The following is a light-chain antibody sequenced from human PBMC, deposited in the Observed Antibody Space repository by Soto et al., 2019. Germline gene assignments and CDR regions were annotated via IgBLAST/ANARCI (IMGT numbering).Light chain of an antibody. Sequence: DIQMTQSPSSLFASVGDRVTITWRASQGISTFLHWYQQRPGKAPSLIIYGASNLQSGVPSRFSGRGSGTEFSLTISTLQPEDVATYYCQHTRTTPRTFGQGTKVEIK. CDR2: GAS. CDR1: QGISTF. V-gene: IGKV1-39*01. J-gene: IGKJ1*01. CDR3: QHTRTTPRT.